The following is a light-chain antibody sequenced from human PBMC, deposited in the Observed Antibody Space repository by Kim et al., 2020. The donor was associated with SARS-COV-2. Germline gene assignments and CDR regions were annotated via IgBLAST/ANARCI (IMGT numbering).Light chain of an antibody. J-gene: IGKJ1*01. Sequence: EIVLPQSPGTLSLFPGERATLSCRASQTVGSSYLGWYQQKPGQAPRLVMYGVSIRATGVPDRFSGSGSGTDFTLSISRLEPEDFAVYYCLQYDRSPRTFGQGTKVDIK. CDR1: QTVGSSY. CDR2: GVS. CDR3: LQYDRSPRT. V-gene: IGKV3-20*01.